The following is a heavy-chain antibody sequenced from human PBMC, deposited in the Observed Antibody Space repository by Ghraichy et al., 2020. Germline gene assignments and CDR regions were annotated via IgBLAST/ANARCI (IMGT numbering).Heavy chain of an antibody. V-gene: IGHV4-59*01. CDR3: ARGENSMWFGELSIGSYFAY. D-gene: IGHD3-10*01. CDR2: IYYSETT. CDR1: GGSISSYY. J-gene: IGHJ4*02. Sequence: GSLRLSCTVSGGSISSYYWSWIRQPPGKGLEWIGYIYYSETTNYNPSLKSRVTMSVDTSKNQFSLKLRSVTAADTAVYYCARGENSMWFGELSIGSYFAYWGQGALVTVSS.